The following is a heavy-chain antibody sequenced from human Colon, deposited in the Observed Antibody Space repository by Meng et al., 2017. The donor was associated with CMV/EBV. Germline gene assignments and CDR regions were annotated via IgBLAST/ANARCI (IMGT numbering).Heavy chain of an antibody. CDR3: ARDTISGVVAFDY. CDR2: IKGDGSEK. V-gene: IGHV3-7*01. Sequence: GGSLRLSCAASGFTFSRFWMTWVRQAPGKGLEWVANIKGDGSEKYYVDSVKGRFTISRDNARNSVYLQMNSLRAEDTAVYYCARDTISGVVAFDYWGQGTLVTVSS. CDR1: GFTFSRFW. D-gene: IGHD3-3*01. J-gene: IGHJ4*02.